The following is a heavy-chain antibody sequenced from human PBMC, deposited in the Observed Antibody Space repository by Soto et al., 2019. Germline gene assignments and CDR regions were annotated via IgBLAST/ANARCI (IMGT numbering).Heavy chain of an antibody. CDR1: GGSISSGGYY. J-gene: IGHJ4*02. CDR3: ARGARVVLWFGELLSRELDY. CDR2: IYYSGST. V-gene: IGHV4-31*03. Sequence: QVQLQESGPGLVKPSQTLSLTCTVSGGSISSGGYYWSWIRQHPGKGLEWIGYIYYSGSTYYNPSSESRVTISVDTSKNQFSLKLSSVTAADTAGYYCARGARVVLWFGELLSRELDYWGQGTLVTVSS. D-gene: IGHD3-10*01.